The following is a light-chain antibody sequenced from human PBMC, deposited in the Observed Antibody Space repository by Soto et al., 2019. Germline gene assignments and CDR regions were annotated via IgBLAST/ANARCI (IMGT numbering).Light chain of an antibody. CDR1: QSVGSSY. J-gene: IGKJ2*01. CDR3: QQYGIAPFT. CDR2: GAS. V-gene: IGKV3-20*01. Sequence: EIVLTQSPSTLSLSPGERATLSCRASQSVGSSYLAWYQQRPGQTPRLLIYGASSRATGIPDRFSGSGSGTDFTLTISRLEPDDFAVYHCQQYGIAPFTFGQGTRLEIK.